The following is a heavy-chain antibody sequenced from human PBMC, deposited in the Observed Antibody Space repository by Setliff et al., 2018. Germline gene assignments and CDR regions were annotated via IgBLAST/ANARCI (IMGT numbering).Heavy chain of an antibody. CDR3: ARVGMYYNFWSGYYTYYYYYYMDV. Sequence: LSLTCSVYGDSISSDVYYWSWIRQPAGKGLEWIGHIYIGGSANYNPSLKSRVTMSIDTSKNQFSLKLSSVTAADTAVYYCARVGMYYNFWSGYYTYYYYYYMDVWGKGTTVTVSS. D-gene: IGHD3-3*01. J-gene: IGHJ6*03. CDR1: GDSISSDVYY. V-gene: IGHV4-61*09. CDR2: IYIGGSA.